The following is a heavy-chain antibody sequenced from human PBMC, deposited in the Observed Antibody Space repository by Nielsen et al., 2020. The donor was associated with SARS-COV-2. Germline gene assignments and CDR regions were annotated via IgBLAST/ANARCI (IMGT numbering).Heavy chain of an antibody. CDR3: AISYDSSGYYSRFDY. V-gene: IGHV3-48*01. Sequence: GESLKISCAASGFTFSSYSMNWVRQAPGKGLEWVSYISSSSSTIYYADSVKGRFTISRDNAKNSLYLQMNSLRAEDTAVYYCAISYDSSGYYSRFDYWGQGTLVTVSS. J-gene: IGHJ4*02. CDR2: ISSSSSTI. D-gene: IGHD3-22*01. CDR1: GFTFSSYS.